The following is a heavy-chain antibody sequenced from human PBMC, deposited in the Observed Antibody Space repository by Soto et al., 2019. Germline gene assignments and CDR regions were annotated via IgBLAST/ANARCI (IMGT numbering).Heavy chain of an antibody. CDR3: ARTHLWSYTYYFDY. V-gene: IGHV3-49*04. Sequence: GGSLRLSCTTSGFTFGDDAITWVRQAPGKGLEWVGFIRSTIYGGTTEYAASVKGRFTISRDDSKSIAYLQVSSLKTEDTAVYYCARTHLWSYTYYFDYWGLGTLVTVSS. J-gene: IGHJ4*02. CDR1: GFTFGDDA. D-gene: IGHD5-18*01. CDR2: IRSTIYGGTT.